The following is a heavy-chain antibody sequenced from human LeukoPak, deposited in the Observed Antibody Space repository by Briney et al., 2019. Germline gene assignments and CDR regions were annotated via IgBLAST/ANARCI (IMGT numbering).Heavy chain of an antibody. CDR1: GYIFIDYE. V-gene: IGHV1-8*02. CDR2: MNPKSGDT. CDR3: ARCRDMDV. Sequence: VASVKVSCKASGYIFIDYEINWVRQAPGQGLGWMGWMNPKSGDTGYEQKFQGRVTITRDSSISTVYMELSSLRSEDTALYYCARCRDMDVWGKGTSVTVSS. J-gene: IGHJ6*03.